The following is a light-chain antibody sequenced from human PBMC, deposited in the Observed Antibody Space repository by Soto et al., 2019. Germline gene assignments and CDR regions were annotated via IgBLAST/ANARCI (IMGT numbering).Light chain of an antibody. Sequence: AIQMTQSPSSLSAFVGDRVTITCRASQGIRNDLGWYQQKPGKAPKLLIYAASNLPSGVPARFSGSGSGTDFILTISSLQPEDFAVYYCLQDHNSPLTFGQGTRVEIK. J-gene: IGKJ1*01. CDR1: QGIRND. CDR2: AAS. CDR3: LQDHNSPLT. V-gene: IGKV1-6*01.